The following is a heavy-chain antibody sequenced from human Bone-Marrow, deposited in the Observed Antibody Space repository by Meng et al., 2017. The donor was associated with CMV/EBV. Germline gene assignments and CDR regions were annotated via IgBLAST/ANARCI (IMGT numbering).Heavy chain of an antibody. Sequence: GESLKISCAASGFTFSSYAMHWVRQAPGRGLEYVSAIGSDGSSTSYADSVKGRFTISRDNSKNTLFLQMGSLRAEDMAVYYCARGWDYWYFDLCGRGTLVTASS. CDR3: ARGWDYWYFDL. J-gene: IGHJ2*01. D-gene: IGHD1-26*01. CDR2: IGSDGSST. V-gene: IGHV3-64*02. CDR1: GFTFSSYA.